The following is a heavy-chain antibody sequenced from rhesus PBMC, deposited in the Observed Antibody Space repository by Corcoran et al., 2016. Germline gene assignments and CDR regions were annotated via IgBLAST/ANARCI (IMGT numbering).Heavy chain of an antibody. Sequence: EVQLAESGGGLVQPGGSLRLSCAASGFTFNTYAMCWVRQAPGKGLEWVSGITSPGTPTWYADSVKGRFTISRDNSKNTLSLQMNTLRSEDTAVYYCTKGGPRTVAAVSLDVWGRGVLVTVSS. CDR3: TKGGPRTVAAVSLDV. V-gene: IGHV3S5*01. J-gene: IGHJ5-2*02. D-gene: IGHD6-31*01. CDR1: GFTFNTYA. CDR2: ITSPGTPT.